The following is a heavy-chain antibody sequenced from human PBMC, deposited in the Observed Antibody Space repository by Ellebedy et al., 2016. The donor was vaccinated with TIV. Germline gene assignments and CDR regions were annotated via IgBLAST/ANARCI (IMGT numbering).Heavy chain of an antibody. CDR2: INPNSGGT. V-gene: IGHV1-2*04. J-gene: IGHJ6*02. CDR1: GYTFTGYY. D-gene: IGHD2-2*01. Sequence: GESLKISXKASGYTFTGYYMHWVRQAPGQGLEWMGWINPNSGGTNYAQKFQGWVTMTRDTSISTAYMELSRLRSDDTAVYYCARGDCSSTSCYYYYGMDVWGQGTTVTVSS. CDR3: ARGDCSSTSCYYYYGMDV.